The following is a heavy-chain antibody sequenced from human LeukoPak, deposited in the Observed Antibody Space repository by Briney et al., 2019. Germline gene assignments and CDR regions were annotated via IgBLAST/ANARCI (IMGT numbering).Heavy chain of an antibody. CDR1: GVSFNDYY. CDR3: ARMTTGHDY. J-gene: IGHJ4*02. V-gene: IGHV4-34*01. Sequence: PSETLSLTCAVSGVSFNDYYWSWVRQTPGKGLEWIGEINHSGYTNDSPSLKSRVTLSIGTSRKQFSLNLRSVTVADPGIYYCARMTTGHDYWGQGTLVTVSS. CDR2: INHSGYT. D-gene: IGHD4-17*01.